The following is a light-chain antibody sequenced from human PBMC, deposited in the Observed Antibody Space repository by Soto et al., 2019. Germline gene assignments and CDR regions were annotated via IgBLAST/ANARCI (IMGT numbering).Light chain of an antibody. CDR3: QQSFSPLCT. Sequence: DIQMTPSPSSLSASVGDRVTITCRASQSISNYLNWYQQKPGKAPKLLIYAASSMQGGVPSRFSCSRSETDFTLTIGCLQPDDSATYYCQQSFSPLCTFSQGTKVEV. CDR1: QSISNY. CDR2: AAS. J-gene: IGKJ1*01. V-gene: IGKV1-39*01.